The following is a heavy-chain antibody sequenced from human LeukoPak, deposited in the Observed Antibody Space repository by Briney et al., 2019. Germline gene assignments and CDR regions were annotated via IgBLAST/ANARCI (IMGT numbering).Heavy chain of an antibody. CDR3: ARWRGTGGYSDY. CDR2: IWYDGSNE. J-gene: IGHJ4*02. Sequence: GGSLRLSCVTSGFTFRNYGMRWVRQAPGKGLEWVAVIWYDGSNEYYADSVKGRFTISRDNSKNTQYLQMSSLKAEDTALYYCARWRGTGGYSDYWGQGTLVTVSS. CDR1: GFTFRNYG. D-gene: IGHD2-8*02. V-gene: IGHV3-33*01.